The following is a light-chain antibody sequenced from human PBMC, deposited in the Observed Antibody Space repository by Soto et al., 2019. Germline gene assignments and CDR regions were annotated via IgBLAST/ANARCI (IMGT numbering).Light chain of an antibody. J-gene: IGKJ1*01. V-gene: IGKV1-5*03. CDR1: QSISSW. CDR2: KAS. CDR3: QQYNSYSRT. Sequence: DIQMTQSPSTLSASVGDRVTITCRASQSISSWLAWYQQKPGKAPKLLIYKASSLESGVPSRFSGSGSGTEFTLTTSSLQPDDFATYYCQQYNSYSRTFGQGTKVAIK.